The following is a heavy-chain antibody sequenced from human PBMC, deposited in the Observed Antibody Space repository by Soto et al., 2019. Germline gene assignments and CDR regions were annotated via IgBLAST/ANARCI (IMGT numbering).Heavy chain of an antibody. CDR1: GYSFTSYW. V-gene: IGHV5-10-1*01. J-gene: IGHJ5*02. D-gene: IGHD6-25*01. CDR2: IDPSDSYT. Sequence: GESLKISCKGSGYSFTSYWISWVRQMPGKGLEWMGRIDPSDSYTNYSPSFQGHVTISADKSISTAYLQWSSLKASDTAMYYCASSTYRERAANWFDTWGQGTLVTVSS. CDR3: ASSTYRERAANWFDT.